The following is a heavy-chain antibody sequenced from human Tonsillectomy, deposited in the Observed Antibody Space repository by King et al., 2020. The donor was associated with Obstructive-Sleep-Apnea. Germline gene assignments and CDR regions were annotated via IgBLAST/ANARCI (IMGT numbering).Heavy chain of an antibody. CDR1: GGSITNSY. Sequence: LPLQESGPGLLKPLETLSLICNVSGGSITNSYWSWIRQTPGRGLEWIAYVSHTGNTHYNPSLRSRTTISVDTSKNQFSLKLNSVTTSDTAVYYCVRRSTNGRGNWFDPWGQGTLVTVSS. CDR3: VRRSTNGRGNWFDP. CDR2: VSHTGNT. J-gene: IGHJ5*02. V-gene: IGHV4-59*01. D-gene: IGHD6-13*01.